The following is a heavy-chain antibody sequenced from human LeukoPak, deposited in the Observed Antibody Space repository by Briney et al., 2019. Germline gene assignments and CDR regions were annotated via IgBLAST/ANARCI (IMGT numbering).Heavy chain of an antibody. Sequence: VSLMCCVCTFTNCFLYWLGQAPCRDREWVGVINPSGGDTIYAQKFQGRVTMIRDMSMRPAFMELSSLRSEDTDVYYCGREISGLTGYDYWGQGTLVTVSS. V-gene: IGHV1-46*01. CDR2: INPSGGDT. CDR3: GREISGLTGYDY. J-gene: IGHJ4*02. CDR1: VCTFTNCF. D-gene: IGHD3-9*01.